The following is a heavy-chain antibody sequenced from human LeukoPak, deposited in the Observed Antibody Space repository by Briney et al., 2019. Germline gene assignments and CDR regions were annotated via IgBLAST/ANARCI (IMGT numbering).Heavy chain of an antibody. D-gene: IGHD5-18*01. J-gene: IGHJ4*02. V-gene: IGHV1-18*01. CDR1: GYTFSSYG. Sequence: ASVKVSCKASGYTFSSYGISWVRQAPRQGLEWMGWISAYDGNTNYAQKLQGRVTMTTDTSTSTAYMELRSLRSDDTAVYYCARAVRGYSYAYLPYWGRGTLVTVSS. CDR3: ARAVRGYSYAYLPY. CDR2: ISAYDGNT.